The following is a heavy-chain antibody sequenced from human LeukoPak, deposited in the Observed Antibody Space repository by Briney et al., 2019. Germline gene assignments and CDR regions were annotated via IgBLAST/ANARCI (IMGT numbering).Heavy chain of an antibody. Sequence: GGSLRLSCAASGFTFSSYWMSWVRQAPGKGLEWVANIKQDGSEKYYVDSVKGRFTISRDNAKNSLYLQMNSLRAEDTAVYYCARFPGGAEYRHYYYMDVWGKGTTVTVSS. CDR1: GFTFSSYW. V-gene: IGHV3-7*01. J-gene: IGHJ6*03. D-gene: IGHD1-14*01. CDR2: IKQDGSEK. CDR3: ARFPGGAEYRHYYYMDV.